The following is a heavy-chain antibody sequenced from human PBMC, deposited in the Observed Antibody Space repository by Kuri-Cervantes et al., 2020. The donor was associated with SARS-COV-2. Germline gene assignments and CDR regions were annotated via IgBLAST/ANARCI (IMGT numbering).Heavy chain of an antibody. Sequence: LSSTVKVLGASTISGRYDGSWIRQPAGKGLEWIGRIYTSGSTNYNPSLKSRVTISVDTSKNQFSLKQSSVTAADTAVYYFVRDIPSRGWPGWFGPWGQGTLVTVSS. CDR2: IYTSGST. J-gene: IGHJ5*01. CDR3: VRDIPSRGWPGWFGP. D-gene: IGHD6-19*01. V-gene: IGHV4-61*02. CDR1: GASTISGRYD.